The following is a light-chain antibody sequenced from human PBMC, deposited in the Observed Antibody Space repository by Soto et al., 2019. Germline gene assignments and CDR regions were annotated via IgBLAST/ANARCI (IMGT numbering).Light chain of an antibody. CDR2: YAS. J-gene: IGKJ2*01. V-gene: IGKV1-5*01. Sequence: DVQMTQSPSTLSASVGDRVTITCRASQRISNWLAWYQQKPGKAPKVLIYYASTLQSGVPARFSGSGFGTEFTLTISNLQPDDSATYYCQQYNSYVPYTFGQGTKLEIK. CDR3: QQYNSYVPYT. CDR1: QRISNW.